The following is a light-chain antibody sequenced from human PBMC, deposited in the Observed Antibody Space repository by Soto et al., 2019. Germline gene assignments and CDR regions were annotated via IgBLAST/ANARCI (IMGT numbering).Light chain of an antibody. CDR3: QQRTNPFT. CDR1: QSVSTY. Sequence: EIVLTQSPATLSLSPGERATLSCRASQSVSTYFAWYKQKPGQAPRLLIYDASSRATGIPARFSGSGSGTDFTLTISSLEPEDFAIYYCQQRTNPFTFGPGTKVEIK. J-gene: IGKJ3*01. V-gene: IGKV3-11*01. CDR2: DAS.